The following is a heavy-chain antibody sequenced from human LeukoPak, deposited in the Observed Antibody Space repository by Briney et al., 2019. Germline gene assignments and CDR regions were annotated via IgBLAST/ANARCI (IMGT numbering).Heavy chain of an antibody. CDR2: ISSSSSYI. CDR1: GFTFSIYS. J-gene: IGHJ1*01. CDR3: ARSHGPSVFQH. Sequence: KPGGSLRLSCAASGFTFSIYSMNWVRQAPGKGLEWVSSISSSSSYIYYADSVKGRFTISRDNAENSLYLQMNSLRAEDTAVYYCARSHGPSVFQHWGQGTLVTVSS. V-gene: IGHV3-21*01.